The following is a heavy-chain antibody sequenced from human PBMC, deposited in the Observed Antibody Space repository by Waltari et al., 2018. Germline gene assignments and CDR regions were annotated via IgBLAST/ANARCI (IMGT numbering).Heavy chain of an antibody. D-gene: IGHD5-12*01. CDR3: ATYIGASVGTAAFDV. Sequence: QLQLQESGPRLVRPSETLSLICRASGVSITSNTHYWAWIRQSPGQGLEWIGTVSYSGTTYISPSLKSRVSVSRDTSKNQVSLILGSVTAADMAVYYCATYIGASVGTAAFDVWGQGTMVTVSS. V-gene: IGHV4-39*01. CDR1: GVSITSNTHY. J-gene: IGHJ3*01. CDR2: VSYSGTT.